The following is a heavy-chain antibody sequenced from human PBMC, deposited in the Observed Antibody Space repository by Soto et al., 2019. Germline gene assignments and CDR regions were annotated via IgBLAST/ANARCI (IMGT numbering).Heavy chain of an antibody. Sequence: GGSLRLSCAAAGVPFSNPWMNWVRQAPGKGLEWVGHIETEADGGTTDYAAPVKGRFTVSRDDSRNMLYLQMNSLKTEDTAVYYCIRDMDVWGQGTTVTVSS. V-gene: IGHV3-15*07. CDR3: IRDMDV. CDR2: IETEADGGTT. CDR1: GVPFSNPW. J-gene: IGHJ6*02.